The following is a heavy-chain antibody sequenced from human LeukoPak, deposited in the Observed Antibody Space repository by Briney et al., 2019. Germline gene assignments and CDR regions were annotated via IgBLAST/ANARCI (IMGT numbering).Heavy chain of an antibody. D-gene: IGHD3-22*01. CDR3: ATFGHSSGYYSANY. CDR2: INAGNGNT. CDR1: GYTFTSYA. J-gene: IGHJ4*02. V-gene: IGHV1-3*01. Sequence: ASVKVSCKAFGYTFTSYAMHWVRQAPGQRLEWMGWINAGNGNTKYSQKFQGRVTITRDTSASTAYMELSSLRSEDTAVYYCATFGHSSGYYSANYWGQGTLVTVSS.